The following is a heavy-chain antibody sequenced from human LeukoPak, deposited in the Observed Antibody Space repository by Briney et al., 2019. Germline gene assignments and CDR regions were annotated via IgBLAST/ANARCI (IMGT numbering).Heavy chain of an antibody. Sequence: ASVKVSCKASGYTFTAYYLHWVRQAPGQGLEWMGWINPNTGGAKYAQKFQGRLTMTRDTSISTAYMELSRLRSDDTAVYYCARDRGVAVAGNNDAFDIWGQGTMVTVSS. CDR2: INPNTGGA. CDR1: GYTFTAYY. D-gene: IGHD6-19*01. V-gene: IGHV1-2*02. J-gene: IGHJ3*02. CDR3: ARDRGVAVAGNNDAFDI.